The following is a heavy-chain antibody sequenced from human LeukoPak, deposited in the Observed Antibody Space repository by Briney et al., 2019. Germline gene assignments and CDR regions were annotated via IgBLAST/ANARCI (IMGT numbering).Heavy chain of an antibody. D-gene: IGHD2-2*01. CDR1: GYTFTGYY. CDR3: ATVHVQVVVVPAAIYGMDV. J-gene: IGHJ6*02. CDR2: INPNSGGT. Sequence: ASVKVSCKASGYTFTGYYMHWVRQAPGQGLEWMGWINPNSGGTNYAQKFQGRVTMTRDTSISTAYMELSRLRSDDTAVYYCATVHVQVVVVPAAIYGMDVWGQGTTVTVSS. V-gene: IGHV1-2*02.